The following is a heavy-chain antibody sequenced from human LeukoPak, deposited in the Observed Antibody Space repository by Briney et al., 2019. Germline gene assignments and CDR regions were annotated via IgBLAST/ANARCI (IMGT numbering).Heavy chain of an antibody. CDR1: GYTLTELS. J-gene: IGHJ4*02. CDR3: ATDLRSYFDY. Sequence: ASVKVSCKVSGYTLTELSTHWVRRAPGKGLEWMGGYDPEDGEIVYAQKFQGRVTMTEDTSTDTAYMELSSLTSEDTAVYYCATDLRSYFDYWGQGTLVTVSS. CDR2: YDPEDGEI. D-gene: IGHD3-10*01. V-gene: IGHV1-24*01.